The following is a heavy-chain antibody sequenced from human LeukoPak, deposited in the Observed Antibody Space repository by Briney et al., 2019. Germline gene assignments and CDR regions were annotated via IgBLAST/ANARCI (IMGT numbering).Heavy chain of an antibody. D-gene: IGHD4-23*01. J-gene: IGHJ4*02. Sequence: GGSLRLSCSASGFTFTNYAMTWVRQAPGQGLEWVSSVTGGGDNTHYADSVKGRFTISRDNSWNTIYLQIHSLRAEDTAVYYCARKSGYGGIDYWAREPWSLSP. CDR2: VTGGGDNT. CDR1: GFTFTNYA. V-gene: IGHV3-23*01. CDR3: ARKSGYGGIDY.